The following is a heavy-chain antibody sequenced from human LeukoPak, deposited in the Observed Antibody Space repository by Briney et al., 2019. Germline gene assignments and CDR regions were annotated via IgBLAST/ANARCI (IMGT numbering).Heavy chain of an antibody. CDR1: GGSFSTYY. D-gene: IGHD2-2*01. CDR2: INHTGST. CDR3: ARGLGPAANPNWFDP. J-gene: IGHJ5*02. Sequence: SETLSLTCAAYGGSFSTYYWSWIRQPPGKGLEWIGEINHTGSTNCNPSLKSRVTISVDTSKNQFSLKLSSVTAADTAMYYCARGLGPAANPNWFDPWGQGTLVTVSS. V-gene: IGHV4-34*01.